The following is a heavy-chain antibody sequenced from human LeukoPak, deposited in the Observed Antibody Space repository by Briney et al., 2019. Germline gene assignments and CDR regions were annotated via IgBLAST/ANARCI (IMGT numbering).Heavy chain of an antibody. J-gene: IGHJ3*02. CDR2: IIPILGIA. CDR3: ASPTYSSGFDAFDI. D-gene: IGHD6-19*01. CDR1: GRTFSSYA. Sequence: SVKVSCKASGRTFSSYAISWVRQAPGQGLEWMGRIIPILGIANYAQTFQGRVTITADKSTSTAYMELSSLRSEDTAVYYCASPTYSSGFDAFDIWGQGAMVTVSS. V-gene: IGHV1-69*04.